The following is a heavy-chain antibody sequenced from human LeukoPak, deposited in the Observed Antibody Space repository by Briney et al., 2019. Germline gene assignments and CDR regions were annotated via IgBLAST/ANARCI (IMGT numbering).Heavy chain of an antibody. CDR3: XXVPXYYGSGSFSY. CDR2: IYYSGTT. D-gene: IGHD3-10*01. J-gene: IGHJ4*02. CDR1: GGSLSGSNFY. Sequence: PSETLSLTCTVSGGSLSGSNFYWGWIRQPPGTGLEWIGSIYYSGTTYXXPXXXSRVTISIDTSQNHFSLKVTSVTAADTAVYYCXXVPXYYGSGSFSYWGQGTLVTVSS. V-gene: IGHV4-39*07.